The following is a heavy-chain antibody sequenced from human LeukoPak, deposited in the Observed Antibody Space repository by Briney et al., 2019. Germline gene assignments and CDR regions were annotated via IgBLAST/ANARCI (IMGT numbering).Heavy chain of an antibody. CDR1: GYTFTGYY. Sequence: ASVKVSCKASGYTFTGYYIHWVRQAPGQGLEWMGWINPNSGGTNYAQKFQGRVTMTRDTSISTAYMELSRLTSDDTAVYYCARDAIVRDYSNSDYWGQGTLVTVSS. J-gene: IGHJ4*02. CDR3: ARDAIVRDYSNSDY. D-gene: IGHD4-11*01. CDR2: INPNSGGT. V-gene: IGHV1-2*02.